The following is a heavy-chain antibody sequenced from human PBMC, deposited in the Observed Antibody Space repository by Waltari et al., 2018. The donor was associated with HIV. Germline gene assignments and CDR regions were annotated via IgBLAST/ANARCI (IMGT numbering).Heavy chain of an antibody. CDR2: ISSSSSTI. Sequence: EVQLVESGGGLVQPGGSLRLSCAASGFTFSSYSMNWVRQAPGKGLEWVSYISSSSSTIYYADSVKGRFTISRDNAKNSLYLQMNSLRDEDTAVYYCARPSTVTTGWYFDLWGRGTLVTVSS. CDR3: ARPSTVTTGWYFDL. D-gene: IGHD4-17*01. CDR1: GFTFSSYS. J-gene: IGHJ2*01. V-gene: IGHV3-48*02.